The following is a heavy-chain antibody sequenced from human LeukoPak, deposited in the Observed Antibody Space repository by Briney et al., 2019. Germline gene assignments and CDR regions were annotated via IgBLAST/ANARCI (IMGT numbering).Heavy chain of an antibody. V-gene: IGHV5-51*01. J-gene: IGHJ4*02. CDR1: GYSFTDYW. Sequence: GESLKISCKGSGYSFTDYWIGWVRQMPGKGLEWMGIIYPGDSDARYSPSFQGQVTISADKSISTAYLQWSSLKASDTAVYYCARHGHPRNNWNWDFDYWGQGTLVTVSS. CDR3: ARHGHPRNNWNWDFDY. CDR2: IYPGDSDA. D-gene: IGHD1-7*01.